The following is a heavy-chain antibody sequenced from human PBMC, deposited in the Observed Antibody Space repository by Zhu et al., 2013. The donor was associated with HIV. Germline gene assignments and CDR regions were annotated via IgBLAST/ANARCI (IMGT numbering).Heavy chain of an antibody. CDR3: ATWDTDFDY. Sequence: QVQLVQSGAEAKHVGSSVKVSCKTSGDRFRTFSITWVRQVPGQGLEWMGTIIPIFGAANYAQKFQGRVTITADESTTTTYMELMSLRSEDTAVYYCATWDTDFDYWGQGTLITVSS. CDR1: GDRFRTFS. D-gene: IGHD1-26*01. CDR2: IIPIFGAA. V-gene: IGHV1-69*18. J-gene: IGHJ4*02.